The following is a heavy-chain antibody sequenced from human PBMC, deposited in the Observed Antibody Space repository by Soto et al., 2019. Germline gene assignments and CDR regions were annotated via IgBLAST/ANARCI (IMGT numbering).Heavy chain of an antibody. CDR1: GGTFSSYA. D-gene: IGHD2-2*01. V-gene: IGHV1-69*01. CDR3: ARSQGSSTSLEIYYYYYYGMDV. Sequence: QVQLVQSGAEVKKPGSSVKVSCKASGGTFSSYAISWVRQDPGQGLEWMGGIIPISETTNYAQKFQGRVTITADESKSTAYMELSSLRSEDTAVYYCARSQGSSTSLEIYYYYYYGMDVWGQGTTVTVSS. J-gene: IGHJ6*02. CDR2: IIPISETT.